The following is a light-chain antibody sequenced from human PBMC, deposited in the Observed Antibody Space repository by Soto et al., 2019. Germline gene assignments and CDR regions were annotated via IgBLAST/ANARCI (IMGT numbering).Light chain of an antibody. CDR2: EVS. V-gene: IGLV2-8*01. CDR3: SSYAGSNNWV. J-gene: IGLJ3*02. Sequence: QSALTQPPSASGSPGQSVTISCTGTSSDVGGYNYVSWYQQHPGKAPKPMIYEVSKRPSGAPDRFSGSKSGNTASLTVSGLQAEDEADYYCSSYAGSNNWVFGGGTKLTVL. CDR1: SSDVGGYNY.